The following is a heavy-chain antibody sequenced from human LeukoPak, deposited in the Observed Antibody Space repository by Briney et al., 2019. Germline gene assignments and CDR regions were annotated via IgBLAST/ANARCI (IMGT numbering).Heavy chain of an antibody. V-gene: IGHV3-23*01. CDR1: GFTFSNYA. J-gene: IGHJ4*02. CDR2: ITGSGGNT. Sequence: PGASLRLSCAASGFTFSNYAMSWVRQASGKGLEWVSAITGSGGNTYYADSVKGRFTISRDNSKNTLYLQMNSLRDEDTAVYYCAKWGDFDVLTGYYVPDFWGQGTLVTVSS. CDR3: AKWGDFDVLTGYYVPDF. D-gene: IGHD3-9*01.